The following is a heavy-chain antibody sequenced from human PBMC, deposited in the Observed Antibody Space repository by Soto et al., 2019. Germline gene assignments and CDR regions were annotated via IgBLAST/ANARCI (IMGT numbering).Heavy chain of an antibody. D-gene: IGHD6-13*01. V-gene: IGHV3-11*04. CDR3: ARGTYSRKTDFDY. CDR1: GCTFSDYY. Sequence: GSLRRACAASGCTFSDYYMSWIRQAPGNGLDWVSYISSSAGTISYADSVKGRFTISRDNAKNSLYLQMNSLRAEDTAVYYCARGTYSRKTDFDYWGQGTLVTVYS. J-gene: IGHJ4*02. CDR2: ISSSAGTI.